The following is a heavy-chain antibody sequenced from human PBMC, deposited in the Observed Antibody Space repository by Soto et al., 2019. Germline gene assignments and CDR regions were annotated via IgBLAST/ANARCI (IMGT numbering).Heavy chain of an antibody. D-gene: IGHD3-9*01. CDR2: ISWNSGSI. Sequence: DVQLVESGGGLVQPGRSLRLSCAASGFTFDDYAMHWVRQAPGKGLEWVSGISWNSGSIGYADSVKGRFTISRDNAKNSLYLQMNSLRAEDTALYYCAKDTNYDILTGALRYWGQGTLVTVSS. CDR3: AKDTNYDILTGALRY. J-gene: IGHJ4*02. CDR1: GFTFDDYA. V-gene: IGHV3-9*01.